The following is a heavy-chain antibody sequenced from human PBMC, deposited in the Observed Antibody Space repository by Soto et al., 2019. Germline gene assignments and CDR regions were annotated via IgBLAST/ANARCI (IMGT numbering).Heavy chain of an antibody. V-gene: IGHV4-59*01. Sequence: LETLSLTCTVSGGSISSYYWSWIRQPPGKGLEWIGYIYYSGSTNYNPSLKSRVTISVDTSKNQFSLKLSSVTAADTAVYYCARVRGYCSSTSCYALDYWGQGTLVTVSS. J-gene: IGHJ4*02. D-gene: IGHD2-2*01. CDR1: GGSISSYY. CDR2: IYYSGST. CDR3: ARVRGYCSSTSCYALDY.